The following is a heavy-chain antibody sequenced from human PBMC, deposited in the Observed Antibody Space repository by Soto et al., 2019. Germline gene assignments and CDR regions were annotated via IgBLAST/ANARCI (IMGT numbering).Heavy chain of an antibody. CDR2: INPNSGRT. V-gene: IGHV1-2*02. D-gene: IGHD4-17*01. CDR3: ARESGGTTATLDYYYCYMDV. Sequence: QVQLVQSGAEVKKPGASVKVSCKASGYAFSQFYIHWMRQAPGQGLEWMGWINPNSGRTKFAQNFQGRVTMTRDTSIKTVYMELSGLRSDATAVYYCARESGGTTATLDYYYCYMDVWGKGTTVTVSS. J-gene: IGHJ6*03. CDR1: GYAFSQFY.